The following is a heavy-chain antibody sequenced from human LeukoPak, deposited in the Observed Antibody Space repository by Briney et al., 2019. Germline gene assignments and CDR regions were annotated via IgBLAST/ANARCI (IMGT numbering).Heavy chain of an antibody. CDR1: CGSFSGYY. V-gene: IGHV4-34*01. J-gene: IGHJ4*02. Sequence: SETLSLTCAVYCGSFSGYYWSWIRQPPGKGLEWIGEINHSGSTNYNPSLKSRVTISVDTSKNQFSLKLSSVTAADTAVYYCAGYCSSTSCYLPDYWGQGTLVTVSS. D-gene: IGHD2-2*01. CDR3: AGYCSSTSCYLPDY. CDR2: INHSGST.